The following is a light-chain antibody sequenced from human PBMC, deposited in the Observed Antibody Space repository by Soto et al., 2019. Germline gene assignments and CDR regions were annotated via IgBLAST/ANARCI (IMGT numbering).Light chain of an antibody. V-gene: IGLV1-44*01. J-gene: IGLJ2*01. Sequence: QSVLTQPPSASGTPGQRVTISCSGSSSNIGSNTLNWYQQLPGTAPKLLIYSNYHRPSGVPDRFSGYKSGTSSSRAISGLQSYDEAYYYCAAWDDSLNGFVVFGGGTKHTVL. CDR3: AAWDDSLNGFVV. CDR1: SSNIGSNT. CDR2: SNY.